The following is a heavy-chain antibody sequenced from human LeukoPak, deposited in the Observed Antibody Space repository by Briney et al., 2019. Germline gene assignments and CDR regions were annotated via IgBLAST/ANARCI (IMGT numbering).Heavy chain of an antibody. CDR3: ARHHGRFHP. J-gene: IGHJ5*02. D-gene: IGHD5-24*01. CDR2: IYTSGST. Sequence: SETLSLTCTVSGGSISSYYWSWIRQPPGKGLEWIGYIYTSGSTNYNPSLKSRVTISVDTSKNQFSLKLSSVTAADTAVYYCARHHGRFHPWGQGTLVTVSS. V-gene: IGHV4-4*09. CDR1: GGSISSYY.